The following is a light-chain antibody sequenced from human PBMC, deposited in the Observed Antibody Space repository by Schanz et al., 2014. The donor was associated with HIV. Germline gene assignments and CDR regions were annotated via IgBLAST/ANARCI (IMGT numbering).Light chain of an antibody. CDR2: LNN. Sequence: QSVLTQPPSVSAAPGQKATITSSGTYSNIGNNYVSWYQQFPGAAPRLLMYLNNQRPSGIPDRFSGSKSGTSATLVISDLQTGDEADYYCGTWENTLTGEIFGGGTKLTVL. CDR1: YSNIGNNY. J-gene: IGLJ2*01. CDR3: GTWENTLTGEI. V-gene: IGLV1-51*01.